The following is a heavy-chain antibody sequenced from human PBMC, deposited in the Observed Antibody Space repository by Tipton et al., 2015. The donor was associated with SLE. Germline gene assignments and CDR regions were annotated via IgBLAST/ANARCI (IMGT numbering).Heavy chain of an antibody. D-gene: IGHD1-26*01. Sequence: TLSLTCAVYGGSFSGYYWSWIRQPPGKGLEWIGEVNYTGSTNYVPSLKSRVTISVDTSKNQFSLKLSSVTAADTAVYYCARETFSGGDSFYYYMDVWGKGTTVSVSS. J-gene: IGHJ6*03. V-gene: IGHV4-34*01. CDR3: ARETFSGGDSFYYYMDV. CDR1: GGSFSGYY. CDR2: VNYTGST.